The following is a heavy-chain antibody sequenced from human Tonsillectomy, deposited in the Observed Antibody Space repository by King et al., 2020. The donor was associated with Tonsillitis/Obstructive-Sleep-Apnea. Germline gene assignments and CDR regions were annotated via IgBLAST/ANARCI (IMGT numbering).Heavy chain of an antibody. J-gene: IGHJ3*02. Sequence: VQLQESGPGLVKPSETLSLTCTVSGGSISTYFWSWIRQPPGQGLEWIGNVFYTGSSNHNPSPKSRATVSVDTSKNQFSLKLSSVTAAATAVYFCASSIAFVAAFDIWGQGTVVSVSS. D-gene: IGHD2-21*01. CDR3: ASSIAFVAAFDI. CDR1: GGSISTYF. V-gene: IGHV4-59*08. CDR2: VFYTGSS.